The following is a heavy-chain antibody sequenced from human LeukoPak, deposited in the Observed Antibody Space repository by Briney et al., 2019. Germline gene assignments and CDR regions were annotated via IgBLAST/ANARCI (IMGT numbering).Heavy chain of an antibody. Sequence: ASVKVPCKASGYTFTGYYMHWVRQAPGQGLEWMGIINPSGGSTSYAQKFQGRVTMTRDTSTSTVYMELSSLRSEDTAVYYCAREKTTKTYNFDWLRVYDPWGQGTLVTVSS. V-gene: IGHV1-46*01. J-gene: IGHJ5*02. D-gene: IGHD3-9*01. CDR3: AREKTTKTYNFDWLRVYDP. CDR1: GYTFTGYY. CDR2: INPSGGST.